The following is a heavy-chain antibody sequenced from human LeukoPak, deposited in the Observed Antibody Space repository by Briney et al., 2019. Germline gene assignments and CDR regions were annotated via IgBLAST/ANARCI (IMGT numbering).Heavy chain of an antibody. D-gene: IGHD1-1*01. V-gene: IGHV3-30*18. Sequence: GGSLRLSCAASGFTFSSYGMHWVRQAPGKGLEWVAVISYDGSNKYYADSVKGRFTISRDNSKNTLYLQMNSLRAEDTAVYYCAKAWRAFDYWGQGNLVTVSS. J-gene: IGHJ4*02. CDR1: GFTFSSYG. CDR3: AKAWRAFDY. CDR2: ISYDGSNK.